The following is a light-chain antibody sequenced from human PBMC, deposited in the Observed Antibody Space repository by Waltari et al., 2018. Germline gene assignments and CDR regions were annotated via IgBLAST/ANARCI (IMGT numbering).Light chain of an antibody. J-gene: IGLJ2*01. V-gene: IGLV2-14*01. CDR1: SSDVGGSNY. Sequence: QSALTQPAPVSGSPGQSITISCTRTSSDVGGSNYVYWYQQHPGKAPKLMIYDVSNRPSGVSNRFSGSKSGNTASLTISGLQAEDEADYYCSSYTSSSTPRVFGGGTKLTVL. CDR2: DVS. CDR3: SSYTSSSTPRV.